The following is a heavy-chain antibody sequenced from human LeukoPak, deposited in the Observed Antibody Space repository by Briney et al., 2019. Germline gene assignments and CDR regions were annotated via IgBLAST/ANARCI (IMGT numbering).Heavy chain of an antibody. CDR3: ARDQAYCSRGSCYSGWFDP. J-gene: IGHJ5*02. V-gene: IGHV4-30-2*01. D-gene: IGHD2-15*01. CDR2: IYHNGNT. Sequence: PSETLSLTCAVSGGSISNGDYSWSWIRQPPGTGLEWIGYIYHNGNTYYNPSLKSRVTISVDRSKNQFSLKLRSVTAADPAVYYCARDQAYCSRGSCYSGWFDPWGQGTLVTVSS. CDR1: GGSISNGDYS.